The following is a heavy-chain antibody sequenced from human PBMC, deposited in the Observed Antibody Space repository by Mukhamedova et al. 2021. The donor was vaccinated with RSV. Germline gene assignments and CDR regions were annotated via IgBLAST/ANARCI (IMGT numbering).Heavy chain of an antibody. V-gene: IGHV1-18*01. CDR2: ISAYNGNT. D-gene: IGHD2-2*01. J-gene: IGHJ4*02. Sequence: GQGLEWMGWISAYNGNTNSAQKFQGRVTMTTDTSTNTAYMEVKSLRSDDTAVYYCARARHCSSPSCYESYFEYWGQGTLVTVSS. CDR3: ARARHCSSPSCYESYFEY.